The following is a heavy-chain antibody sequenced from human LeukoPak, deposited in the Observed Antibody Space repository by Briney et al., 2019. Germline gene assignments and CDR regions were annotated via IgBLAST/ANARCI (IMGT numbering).Heavy chain of an antibody. J-gene: IGHJ3*01. CDR3: ARGDFGETNTAFDV. V-gene: IGHV1-8*03. CDR2: INPNSATT. Sequence: ASVKVSCKTSGYTFTDYDVHWVRQAPGQGLEWMGWINPNSATTNYAQRLQGRVTFTRDTSLSVAYMELSSLTPEDAAVYFCARGDFGETNTAFDVWGQGTLVAVSS. CDR1: GYTFTDYD. D-gene: IGHD4-17*01.